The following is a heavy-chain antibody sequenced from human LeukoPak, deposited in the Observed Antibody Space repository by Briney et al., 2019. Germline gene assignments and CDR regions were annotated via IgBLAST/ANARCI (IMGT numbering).Heavy chain of an antibody. CDR2: IHSSVST. J-gene: IGHJ4*02. CDR1: EGSTTPYY. D-gene: IGHD5-18*01. V-gene: IGHV4-4*07. CDR3: ARGLSGDSYGLEY. Sequence: SETLSLTCTVSEGSTTPYYWSWIRQPAGKGLELIGRIHSSVSTNYNPSLEGRVIMSVDTSRNQFSLMLTSVTAADTAVYYCARGLSGDSYGLEYWGQGTRVTVSS.